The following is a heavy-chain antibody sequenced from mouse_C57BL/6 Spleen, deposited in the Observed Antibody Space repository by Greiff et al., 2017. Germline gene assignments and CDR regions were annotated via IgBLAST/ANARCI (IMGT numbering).Heavy chain of an antibody. V-gene: IGHV2-2*01. CDR3: ARGYYGSSYWYFDV. CDR2: IWRGGST. Sequence: QVQLQQSGPGLVQPSQSLSITCTVSGFSLTSYGVHWVRQSPGKGLEWLGVIWRGGSTDYNAAFISRLSISKDNSKSQVFFKMNSLQADDTAIYYCARGYYGSSYWYFDVWGTGTTVTVSS. J-gene: IGHJ1*03. D-gene: IGHD1-1*01. CDR1: GFSLTSYG.